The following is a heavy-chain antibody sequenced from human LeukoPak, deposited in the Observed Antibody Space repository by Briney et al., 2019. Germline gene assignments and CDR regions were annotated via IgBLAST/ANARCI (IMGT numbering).Heavy chain of an antibody. V-gene: IGHV1-69*06. CDR2: IIPIFGTA. CDR1: GYTFTSYG. Sequence: SVKVSCKASGYTFTSYGISWVRQAPGQGLEWMGGIIPIFGTANYAQKFQGRVTITADKSTSTAYMELSSLRSEDTAVYYCASGSFYGYYMDVWGKGTTVTVSS. J-gene: IGHJ6*03. D-gene: IGHD2/OR15-2a*01. CDR3: ASGSFYGYYMDV.